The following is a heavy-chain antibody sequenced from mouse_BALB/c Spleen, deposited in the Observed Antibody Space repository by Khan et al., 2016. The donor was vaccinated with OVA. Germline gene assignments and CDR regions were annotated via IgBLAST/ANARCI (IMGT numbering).Heavy chain of an antibody. CDR2: ISTGDST. CDR3: ARDYWFAY. CDR1: GFTFSNYA. J-gene: IGHJ3*01. Sequence: EVELVESGAGLVKPGGSLKLSCAASGFTFSNYAMSWVHQSPEKRLEWVASISTGDSTYYPDSVKGRFTISRDNARTIPSLQMSSLRAEDTAMYYCARDYWFAYWGQGTLVTVSA. V-gene: IGHV5-6-5*01.